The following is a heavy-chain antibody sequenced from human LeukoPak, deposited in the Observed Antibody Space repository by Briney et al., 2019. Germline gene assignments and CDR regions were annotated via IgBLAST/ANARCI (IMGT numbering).Heavy chain of an antibody. CDR3: ARGASIAAADDFDY. Sequence: ASVKVSCKASGYTFTSYGISWVRQAPGQGLEWMGWISAYNGNTNYAQKLQGRVTMTTDTSTSTAYMELRSLRSGDTAVYYCARGASIAAADDFDYWGQGTLVTVSS. J-gene: IGHJ4*02. CDR1: GYTFTSYG. D-gene: IGHD6-13*01. V-gene: IGHV1-18*01. CDR2: ISAYNGNT.